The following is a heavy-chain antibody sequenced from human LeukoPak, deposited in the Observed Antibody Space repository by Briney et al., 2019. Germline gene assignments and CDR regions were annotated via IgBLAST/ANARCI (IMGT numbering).Heavy chain of an antibody. CDR2: IYYSGST. D-gene: IGHD2/OR15-2a*01. CDR3: ASSIISSVYYYYMDV. V-gene: IGHV4-59*01. CDR1: GGSISSYY. J-gene: IGHJ6*03. Sequence: PAETLSLTCTVSGGSISSYYWSWIRQPPGKGLERIGYIYYSGSTNYNPSLKSRVTISVDTSKNQFSLKLSSVTAADTAVYYCASSIISSVYYYYMDVWGKGTTVTVSS.